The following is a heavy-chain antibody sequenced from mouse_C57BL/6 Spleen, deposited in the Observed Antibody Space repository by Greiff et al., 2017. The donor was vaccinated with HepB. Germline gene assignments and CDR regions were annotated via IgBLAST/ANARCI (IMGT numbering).Heavy chain of an antibody. Sequence: VQRVESGPGLVQPSQSLSITCTVSGFSLTSYGVHWVRQSPGKGLEWLGVIWSGGSTDYNAAFISRLSISKDNSKSQVFFKMNSLQADDTAIYYCARMTYYYGSSYWYFDVWGTGTTVTVSS. J-gene: IGHJ1*03. CDR3: ARMTYYYGSSYWYFDV. CDR1: GFSLTSYG. CDR2: IWSGGST. V-gene: IGHV2-2*01. D-gene: IGHD1-1*01.